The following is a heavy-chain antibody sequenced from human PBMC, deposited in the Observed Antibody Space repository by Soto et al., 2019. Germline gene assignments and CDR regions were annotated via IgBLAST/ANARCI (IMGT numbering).Heavy chain of an antibody. CDR1: GYTFTSYG. CDR2: ISAYNGNT. V-gene: IGHV1-18*01. Sequence: ASVKVSCKASGYTFTSYGISWVRQAPGQGLEWMGWISAYNGNTNYAQKLQGRVTMTTDTSTSTAYMELRSLRSDVTAVYYCATDGSIRAPYCFCYWGQGTMVTVYS. CDR3: ATDGSIRAPYCFCY. J-gene: IGHJ4*02. D-gene: IGHD1-26*01.